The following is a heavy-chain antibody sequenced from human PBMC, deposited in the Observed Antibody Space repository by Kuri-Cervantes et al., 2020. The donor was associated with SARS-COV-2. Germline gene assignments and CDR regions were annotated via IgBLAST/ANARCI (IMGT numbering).Heavy chain of an antibody. D-gene: IGHD2-2*01. CDR1: GFTFSSYS. V-gene: IGHV3-21*04. Sequence: GESLKISCAASGFTFSSYSMLWVRQAPGKGLEWVSSINTDGSHKNYADSVKGRFTISRDSAKSSLYLQMNSLRAEDMALYYCARAYCSSTSCFKYFDYWGQGTLVTVSS. J-gene: IGHJ4*02. CDR2: INTDGSHK. CDR3: ARAYCSSTSCFKYFDY.